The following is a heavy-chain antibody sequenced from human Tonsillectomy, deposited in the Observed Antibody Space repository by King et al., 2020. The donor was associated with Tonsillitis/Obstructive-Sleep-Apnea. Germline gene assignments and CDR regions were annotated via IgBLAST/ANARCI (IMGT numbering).Heavy chain of an antibody. CDR1: GFTFSSYA. J-gene: IGHJ6*03. CDR2: IGGNGGST. CDR3: AKVLQGYYYYADV. Sequence: VQLVESGGGLVQPGGSLRLSCAASGFTFSSYAMYWVRQAPGKGLEWVSGIGGNGGSTFYADSVKGRLTISRDNSKNTLYLQVNSLRAEDTAIYFCAKVLQGYYYYADVWGKGTTVTVSS. V-gene: IGHV3-23*04.